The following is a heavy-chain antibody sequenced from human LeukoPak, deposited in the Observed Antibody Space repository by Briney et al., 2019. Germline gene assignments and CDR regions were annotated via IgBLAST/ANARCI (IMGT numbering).Heavy chain of an antibody. CDR1: GGSISSSDNH. D-gene: IGHD6-6*01. V-gene: IGHV4-39*07. J-gene: IGHJ1*01. Sequence: SETLSLTCTVSGGSISSSDNHWGWIRQPPGKTLEWIGSLSYSGTTNYNPSLKSRAAISLDMSKNQFSLKLSSVTAADTAVYYCARSPLGIAAHPAYFQHWGQGTLVTVSS. CDR3: ARSPLGIAAHPAYFQH. CDR2: LSYSGTT.